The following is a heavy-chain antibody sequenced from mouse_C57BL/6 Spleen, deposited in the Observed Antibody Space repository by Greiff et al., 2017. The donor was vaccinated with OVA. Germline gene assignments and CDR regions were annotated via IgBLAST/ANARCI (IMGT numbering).Heavy chain of an antibody. D-gene: IGHD2-4*01. CDR3: ARRGDDYYYAMDY. Sequence: VQLQQSGPELVKPGASVKISCKASGYAFSSSWMNWVKQRPGKGLEWIGRIYPGDGDTNYNGKFKGKATLTADKSSSTAYMQLSSLTSEDSAVDFCARRGDDYYYAMDYWGQGTSVTVSS. V-gene: IGHV1-82*01. CDR2: IYPGDGDT. J-gene: IGHJ4*01. CDR1: GYAFSSSW.